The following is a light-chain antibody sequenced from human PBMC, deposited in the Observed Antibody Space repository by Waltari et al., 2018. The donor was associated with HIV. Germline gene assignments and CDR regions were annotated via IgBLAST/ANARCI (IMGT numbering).Light chain of an antibody. CDR2: AAS. J-gene: IGKJ2*01. Sequence: ENVLTQSPGTLSLSPGERATLSCRASRSVSSNYLTWYQQRPGQAPRLLIYAASTRATAIPDRFSGSGSGTDFTLTISRLEPEDFAVYYCQQYVTSPYTFGQGTKVEI. V-gene: IGKV3-20*01. CDR1: RSVSSNY. CDR3: QQYVTSPYT.